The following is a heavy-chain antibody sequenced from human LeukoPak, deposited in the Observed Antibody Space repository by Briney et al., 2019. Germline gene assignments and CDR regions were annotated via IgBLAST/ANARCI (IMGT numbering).Heavy chain of an antibody. Sequence: SETLSLTCTVSGGSISYYYWSWIRQPPGKGLEWIGYIYYSGSTNYNPSLKSRVTIPAATSKNQFSLKLNSVTAADTAVYYCARTTEGYCRSTSCYGFYYSYYMDVWGKGTTVTISS. V-gene: IGHV4-59*01. CDR3: ARTTEGYCRSTSCYGFYYSYYMDV. CDR2: IYYSGST. CDR1: GGSISYYY. J-gene: IGHJ6*03. D-gene: IGHD2-2*01.